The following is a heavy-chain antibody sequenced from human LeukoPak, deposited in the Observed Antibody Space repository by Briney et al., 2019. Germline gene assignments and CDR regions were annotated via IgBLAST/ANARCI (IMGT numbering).Heavy chain of an antibody. D-gene: IGHD1-14*01. CDR2: TSNDENIK. V-gene: IGHV3-30-3*01. CDR1: GFTFNSYT. Sequence: GRSLRLSCAASGFTFNSYTMFWVRQAPGKGLEWVAVTSNDENIKYYADSVKGRFTISRDNSRDTPFLEMSSLRVEDTAVYYCARDPILGPPDYFDYWGRGTLVTVSS. J-gene: IGHJ4*02. CDR3: ARDPILGPPDYFDY.